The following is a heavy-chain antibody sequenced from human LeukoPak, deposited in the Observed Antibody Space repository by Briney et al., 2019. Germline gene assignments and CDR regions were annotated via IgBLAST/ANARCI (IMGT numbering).Heavy chain of an antibody. CDR3: ARGGLIRGTLNSLIAFDL. CDR1: GGSFSGYY. J-gene: IGHJ3*01. CDR2: INHSGST. D-gene: IGHD3-10*01. Sequence: PSETLSLTCAVYGGSFSGYYWSWIRQPPGKGLEWIGEINHSGSTNYNPSLKSRVTISVDTSKNQFSLQLNSVTPEDTALYYCARGGLIRGTLNSLIAFDLWGQGIMVTVSS. V-gene: IGHV4-34*01.